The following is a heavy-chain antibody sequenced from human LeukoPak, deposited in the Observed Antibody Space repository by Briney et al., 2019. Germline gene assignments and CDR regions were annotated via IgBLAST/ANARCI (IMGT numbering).Heavy chain of an antibody. CDR1: GASISSSSYY. D-gene: IGHD3-22*01. CDR3: ARREGWLLRDY. Sequence: SETLSLTRTVSGASISSSSYYWGWIRQPPGKGLEWIGSIYYSGSTYYNPSLKSRVTISVDTSKNQFSLKLNSVTAADTAVYYCARREGWLLRDYWGQGTLVTVSS. V-gene: IGHV4-39*01. J-gene: IGHJ4*02. CDR2: IYYSGST.